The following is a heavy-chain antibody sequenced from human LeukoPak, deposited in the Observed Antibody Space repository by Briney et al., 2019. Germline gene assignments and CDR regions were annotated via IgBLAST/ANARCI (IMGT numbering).Heavy chain of an antibody. D-gene: IGHD3-3*01. CDR3: ARDRGITIFGVLTY. CDR1: GFTFSSYW. CDR2: IKQDGSEK. V-gene: IGHV3-7*01. J-gene: IGHJ4*02. Sequence: GGSLRLSCEASGFTFSSYWMSWVRQAPGKGLEWVATIKQDGSEKYYVDSVKGRFTISRDNAKNSLYLQMNSLRAEDTAVYYCARDRGITIFGVLTYWGQGTLVTVSS.